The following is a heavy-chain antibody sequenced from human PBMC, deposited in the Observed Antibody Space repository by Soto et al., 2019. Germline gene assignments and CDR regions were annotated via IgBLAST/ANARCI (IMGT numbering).Heavy chain of an antibody. J-gene: IGHJ6*03. Sequence: SETLSLTCTASGGSISSSSYYWGWIRQPPGKGLEWIGSIYYSGSTYYNPSLKSRVTISVDTSKNQFSLKLSSVTAADTAVYYCAGHTPVLRYFDWTYYYYYMDVWGKGTTVTVSS. CDR2: IYYSGST. CDR1: GGSISSSSYY. CDR3: AGHTPVLRYFDWTYYYYYMDV. D-gene: IGHD3-9*01. V-gene: IGHV4-39*01.